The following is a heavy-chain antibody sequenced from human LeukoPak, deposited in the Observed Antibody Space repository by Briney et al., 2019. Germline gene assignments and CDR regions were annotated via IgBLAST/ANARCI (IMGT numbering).Heavy chain of an antibody. Sequence: PGGSLRLSCAAPGFTVSSNYMSWVRQAPGKGLEWVSVIYSGGSTYYADSVKGRFTISRDNSKNTLYLQMNSLRAEDTAVYYCARMSMVRGVINDYWGQGTLVTVSS. CDR1: GFTVSSNY. V-gene: IGHV3-53*01. CDR3: ARMSMVRGVINDY. D-gene: IGHD3-10*01. J-gene: IGHJ4*02. CDR2: IYSGGST.